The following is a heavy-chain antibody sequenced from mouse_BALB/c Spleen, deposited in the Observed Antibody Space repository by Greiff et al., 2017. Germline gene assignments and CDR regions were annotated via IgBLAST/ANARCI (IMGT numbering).Heavy chain of an antibody. V-gene: IGHV3-8*02. CDR1: GYSFTSGY. J-gene: IGHJ3*01. CDR2: ISYSGST. Sequence: VQLKESGPSLVQPSQTLSLTCSVSGYSFTSGYWNWIRKFPGNKLEYMGYISYSGSTYYNPSLKSRISITRDTSKNKYYLQLNSVTTEDTATYYCARRTTATGFAYWGQGTLVTVSA. CDR3: ARRTTATGFAY. D-gene: IGHD1-2*01.